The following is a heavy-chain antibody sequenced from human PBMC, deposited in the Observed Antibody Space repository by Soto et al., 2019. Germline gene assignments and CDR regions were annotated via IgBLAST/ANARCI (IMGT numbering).Heavy chain of an antibody. Sequence: GGSLRLSCAASGFTFSSYGMHWVRQAPGKGLEWVAVISYDGSNKYYADSVKGRFTISRDNSKNTPYLQMNSLRAEDTAVYYCAKECYGDYNYYYYGMDVWGQGTTVTVSS. CDR1: GFTFSSYG. CDR2: ISYDGSNK. D-gene: IGHD4-17*01. J-gene: IGHJ6*02. CDR3: AKECYGDYNYYYYGMDV. V-gene: IGHV3-30*18.